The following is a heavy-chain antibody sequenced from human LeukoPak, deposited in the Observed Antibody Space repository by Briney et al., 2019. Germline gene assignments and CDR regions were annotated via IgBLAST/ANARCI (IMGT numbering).Heavy chain of an antibody. V-gene: IGHV1-8*01. Sequence: GASVKVSCKASGYTFTSYDINWVRQATGQGLEWMGWMNPNSGNTGYAQKFQRRVTMTRNTSISTAYMELSSLRSEDTAVYYCARGSFRYYGSGSSNWFDPWGQGTLVTVSS. CDR1: GYTFTSYD. CDR3: ARGSFRYYGSGSSNWFDP. J-gene: IGHJ5*02. D-gene: IGHD3-10*01. CDR2: MNPNSGNT.